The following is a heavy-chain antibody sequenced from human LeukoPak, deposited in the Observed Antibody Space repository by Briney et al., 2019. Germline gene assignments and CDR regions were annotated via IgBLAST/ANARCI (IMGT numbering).Heavy chain of an antibody. CDR2: IYYSGST. D-gene: IGHD6-13*01. J-gene: IGHJ4*02. Sequence: SETLSLTCTVSGGSTNNDYYNWIRQPPGKGLEWIGYIYYSGSTNYNPSLKRRVTISVDTSKNQISLKLRSVTAADTAVYYCASARAMEAPGTLDYWGRGTLVTVSS. CDR1: GGSTNNDY. V-gene: IGHV4-59*01. CDR3: ASARAMEAPGTLDY.